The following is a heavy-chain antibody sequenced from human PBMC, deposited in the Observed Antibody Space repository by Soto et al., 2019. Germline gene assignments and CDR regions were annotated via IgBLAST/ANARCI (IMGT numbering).Heavy chain of an antibody. Sequence: GGSLRLSCAASGFTFSSYAMSWVRQAPGKGLEWVSAISGSGGSTYYADSVKGRFTISRDNAKNSLYLQMNSLRDEDTAVYYCARESRYSRYCSGGSCSNYYYYGMDVWGQGTTVTVSS. CDR2: ISGSGGST. CDR3: ARESRYSRYCSGGSCSNYYYYGMDV. CDR1: GFTFSSYA. V-gene: IGHV3-23*01. J-gene: IGHJ6*02. D-gene: IGHD2-15*01.